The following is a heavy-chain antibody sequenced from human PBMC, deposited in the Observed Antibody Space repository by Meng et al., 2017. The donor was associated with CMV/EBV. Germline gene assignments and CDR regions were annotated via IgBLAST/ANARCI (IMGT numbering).Heavy chain of an antibody. J-gene: IGHJ4*02. CDR1: GDSVSSNSAA. D-gene: IGHD6-19*01. CDR3: AREDSSGWYEGPFDY. Sequence: SCAISGDSVSSNSAAWNWIRQSPPRGLEWLGRTYYRSKWYNDYAVSVKSRITINPDTSKNQFSLQLNSVTPEDTAVYYCAREDSSGWYEGPFDYWGQGTLVTVSS. V-gene: IGHV6-1*01. CDR2: TYYRSKWYN.